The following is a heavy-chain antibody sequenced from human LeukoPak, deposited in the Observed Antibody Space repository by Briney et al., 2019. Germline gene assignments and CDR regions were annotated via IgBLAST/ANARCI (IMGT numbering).Heavy chain of an antibody. D-gene: IGHD3-22*01. CDR1: GFTFSSYS. V-gene: IGHV3-21*04. J-gene: IGHJ3*02. CDR2: ISSSSSYI. Sequence: PGGSLRLSCAASGFTFSSYSMNWVRQAPGKGLEWVSSISSSSSYIYYADSVKGRFTISRDNAKNSLYLQMNSLRAEDTAVYYCANAYYYDSSGYYYLDAFDIWGQGTMVTVSS. CDR3: ANAYYYDSSGYYYLDAFDI.